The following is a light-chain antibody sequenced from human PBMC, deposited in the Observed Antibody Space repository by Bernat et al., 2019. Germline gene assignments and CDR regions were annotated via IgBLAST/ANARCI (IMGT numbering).Light chain of an antibody. V-gene: IGLV3-21*03. Sequence: SYVLTQPPSVSVDPGKTARMTCGGVNIGSKSVHWYQQKPGQAPVLVVCNDIDRPSGIPERFSGSNSRNKAILTISRVEAGDEADYYCQVYESDSDQWVFGAGTKLTVL. CDR1: NIGSKS. J-gene: IGLJ3*02. CDR2: NDI. CDR3: QVYESDSDQWV.